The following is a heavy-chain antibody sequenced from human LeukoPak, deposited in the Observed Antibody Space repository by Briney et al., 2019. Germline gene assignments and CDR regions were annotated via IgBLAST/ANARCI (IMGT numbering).Heavy chain of an antibody. CDR1: GGTFSSYA. CDR2: IIPIFGTA. J-gene: IGHJ4*02. CDR3: ARDDIPYDSSGYQGLTDVDY. Sequence: GASVKVSCKASGGTFSSYAISWVRQAPGQGLEWMGGIIPIFGTANYAQKFQGRVTITADESTSTAYMELSSLRSEDTAVYYCARDDIPYDSSGYQGLTDVDYWGQGTLVTVSS. V-gene: IGHV1-69*13. D-gene: IGHD3-22*01.